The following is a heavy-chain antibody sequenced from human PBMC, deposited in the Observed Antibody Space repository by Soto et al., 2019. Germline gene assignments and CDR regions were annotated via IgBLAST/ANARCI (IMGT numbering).Heavy chain of an antibody. V-gene: IGHV3-30*18. Sequence: GSLRLSCAASGFTFSSYGMHWVRQAPGKGLEWVAVISYDGSNKYYADSVKGRFTISRDNSKNTLYLQMNSLRAEDTAVYYCAKVRKLHGMDVWGQGTTVTAP. D-gene: IGHD3-10*01. CDR1: GFTFSSYG. J-gene: IGHJ6*02. CDR2: ISYDGSNK. CDR3: AKVRKLHGMDV.